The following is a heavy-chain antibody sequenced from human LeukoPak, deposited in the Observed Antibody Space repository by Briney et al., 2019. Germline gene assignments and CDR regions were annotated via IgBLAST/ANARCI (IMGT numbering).Heavy chain of an antibody. Sequence: GSLRLTCADSAFTFSSYAMSWVRQAPGKGLEWVSAISGSGGSTYYADSVKGRFTISRDNSKNTLYLQMNSLRAEDTAVYYCADRGCSSTSCPDYWGQGTLVTVSS. J-gene: IGHJ4*02. CDR3: ADRGCSSTSCPDY. V-gene: IGHV3-23*01. D-gene: IGHD2-2*01. CDR2: ISGSGGST. CDR1: AFTFSSYA.